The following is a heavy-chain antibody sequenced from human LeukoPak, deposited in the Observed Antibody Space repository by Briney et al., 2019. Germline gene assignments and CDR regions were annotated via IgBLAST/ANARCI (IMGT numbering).Heavy chain of an antibody. Sequence: SETLSLTCTASGGSISSYYWSWIRQPAGKGLEWIGRIYTSGSTNYNPSLKSRVTMSVDTSKNQFSLKLSSVTAADTAVYYCARSPLSGSWAYYFDYWGQGTLVTVSS. D-gene: IGHD6-13*01. CDR1: GGSISSYY. CDR3: ARSPLSGSWAYYFDY. J-gene: IGHJ4*02. V-gene: IGHV4-4*07. CDR2: IYTSGST.